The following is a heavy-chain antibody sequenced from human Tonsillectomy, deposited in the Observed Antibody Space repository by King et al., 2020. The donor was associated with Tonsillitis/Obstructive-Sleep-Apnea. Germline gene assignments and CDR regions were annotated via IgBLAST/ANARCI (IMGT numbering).Heavy chain of an antibody. D-gene: IGHD5-24*01. CDR1: GGSFSGYY. J-gene: IGHJ5*02. V-gene: IGHV4-34*01. CDR2: INHSGST. CDR3: ARGDSRRWIQFNA. Sequence: VQLQQWGAGLLKPSETLSLTCAVYGGSFSGYYWSWIRQPPGKGLEWIGEINHSGSTNYNPSLKSRVTISVDTSKNQFSLKLSSVTAADTAVYYCARGDSRRWIQFNAWGQGTLVTVSS.